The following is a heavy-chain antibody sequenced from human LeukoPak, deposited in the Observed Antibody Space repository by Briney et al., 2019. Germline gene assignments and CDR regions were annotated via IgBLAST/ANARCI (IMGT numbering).Heavy chain of an antibody. CDR3: AKVGYYYGSGSYCLDY. CDR1: GFAFSDYV. Sequence: GGSLRFSCAASGFAFSDYVMNWVRQAPGKGLEWVSAISASGGSTYYANSVKGRFTISRDNSKNTLYLQMNSLRADDTAVYYCAKVGYYYGSGSYCLDYWGQGTLVTVSS. D-gene: IGHD3-10*01. V-gene: IGHV3-23*01. CDR2: ISASGGST. J-gene: IGHJ4*02.